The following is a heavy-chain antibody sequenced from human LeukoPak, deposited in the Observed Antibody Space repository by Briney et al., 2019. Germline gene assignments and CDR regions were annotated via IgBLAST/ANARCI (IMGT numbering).Heavy chain of an antibody. D-gene: IGHD2-21*02. CDR3: ARGDPGAY. CDR2: IYSGGKT. J-gene: IGHJ4*02. Sequence: PGGSLRLSCAASGFTVTDNYMSWVRQAPGKGLEWVSVIYSGGKTFYADSVKGRFTISRDNSKNTLYLQMNSLRAEDTAVYYCARGDPGAYWGQGTLVTVSS. V-gene: IGHV3-53*01. CDR1: GFTVTDNY.